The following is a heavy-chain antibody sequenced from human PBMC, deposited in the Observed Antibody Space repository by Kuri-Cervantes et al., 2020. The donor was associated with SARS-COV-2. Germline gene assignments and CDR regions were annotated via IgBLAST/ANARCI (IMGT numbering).Heavy chain of an antibody. V-gene: IGHV3-21*01. Sequence: GESLKISCITSGFTFGHFDIHWVRQAPGKGLEWVSSISSSSSYIYYADSVKGRFTISRDNAKNSLYLQMNSLRAEDTAVYYCARDDSFDYWGQGTLVTVSS. CDR2: ISSSSSYI. CDR3: ARDDSFDY. CDR1: GFTFGHFD. J-gene: IGHJ4*02.